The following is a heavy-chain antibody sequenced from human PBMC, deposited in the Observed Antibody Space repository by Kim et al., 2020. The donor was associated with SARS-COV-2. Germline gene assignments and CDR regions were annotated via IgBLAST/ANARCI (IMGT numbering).Heavy chain of an antibody. CDR2: ISYDGSNK. V-gene: IGHV3-30*03. D-gene: IGHD3-9*01. Sequence: GGSLRLSCAASGFTFSSYGMHWVRQAPGKGLEWVAVISYDGSNKYYADSVKGRFTISRDNSKNTLYLQMNSLRAEDTAVYYCATQDTPLRYFDWLLYRDAFDIWGQGTMVTVSS. CDR1: GFTFSSYG. CDR3: ATQDTPLRYFDWLLYRDAFDI. J-gene: IGHJ3*02.